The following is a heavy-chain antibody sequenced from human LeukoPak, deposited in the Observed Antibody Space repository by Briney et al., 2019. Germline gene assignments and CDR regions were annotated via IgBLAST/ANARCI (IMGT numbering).Heavy chain of an antibody. D-gene: IGHD2-2*01. J-gene: IGHJ4*02. CDR3: AKGNTITIVVVPAAYFDY. V-gene: IGHV3-9*01. CDR2: ISWNSGSI. Sequence: PGGSLRLSCVASGFTFTKCAMSWIRQAPGKGLEWVSGISWNSGSIGYADSVKGRFTISRDNAKNSLYLQMNSLRAEDTALYYCAKGNTITIVVVPAAYFDYWGQGTLVTVSS. CDR1: GFTFTKCA.